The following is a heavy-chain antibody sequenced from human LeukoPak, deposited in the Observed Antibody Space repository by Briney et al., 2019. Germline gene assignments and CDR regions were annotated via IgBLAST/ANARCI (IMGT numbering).Heavy chain of an antibody. CDR3: AKDGGPTVTTPLWYFDL. CDR1: GYTFTSYA. J-gene: IGHJ2*01. CDR2: INAGNGNT. V-gene: IGHV1-3*01. Sequence: ASVKVSCKASGYTFTSYAMHWVRQAPGQRLEWMGWINAGNGNTKYSQKFQGRVTITRDTSASTAYMELSSLRSEDTAVYYCAKDGGPTVTTPLWYFDLWGRGTLVTVSS. D-gene: IGHD4-17*01.